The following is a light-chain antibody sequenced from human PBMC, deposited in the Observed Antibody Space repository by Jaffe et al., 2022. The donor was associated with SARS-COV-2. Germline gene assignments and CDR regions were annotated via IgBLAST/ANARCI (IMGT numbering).Light chain of an antibody. J-gene: IGKJ2*01. V-gene: IGKV4-1*01. CDR3: QQYYTIPRT. Sequence: DIVMTQSPDSLAVSLGERATINCKSSQSISHSSNNKNYLTWYQQKPGQPPKLLIYWASTRESGVPDRFSGSESGTEFTLTISSLQAEDVAVYYCQQYYTIPRTFGQGTKLEIK. CDR2: WAS. CDR1: QSISHSSNNKNY.